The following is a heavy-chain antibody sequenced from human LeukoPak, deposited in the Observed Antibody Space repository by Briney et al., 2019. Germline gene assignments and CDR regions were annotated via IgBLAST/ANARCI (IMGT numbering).Heavy chain of an antibody. CDR1: AFTFCNAR. CDR3: TTDLASPDAFYI. D-gene: IGHD3-16*01. J-gene: IGHJ3*02. Sequence: GGSLRLSCAASAFTFCNARMRWLPQAPGKGLEWVGRIKSKSDGGTTEYSARVKGRFTISSDDSKKTLYMQMNSLKTEGTAVYYCTTDLASPDAFYIRGEGTMVTVSS. V-gene: IGHV3-15*01. CDR2: IKSKSDGGTT.